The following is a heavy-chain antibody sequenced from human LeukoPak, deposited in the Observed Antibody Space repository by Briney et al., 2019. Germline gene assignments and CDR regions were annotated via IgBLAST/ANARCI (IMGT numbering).Heavy chain of an antibody. J-gene: IGHJ6*02. CDR3: ARLGPWDILTGYPVDYYGMDV. Sequence: SETLSLTCAVYGGSFSGYYWSWIRQPPGKGLEWIGEINHSGSTNYNPSLKSRVTISVDTSKNQFSLKLSSVTAAGTAVYYCARLGPWDILTGYPVDYYGMDVWGQGTTVTVSS. D-gene: IGHD3-9*01. CDR2: INHSGST. V-gene: IGHV4-34*01. CDR1: GGSFSGYY.